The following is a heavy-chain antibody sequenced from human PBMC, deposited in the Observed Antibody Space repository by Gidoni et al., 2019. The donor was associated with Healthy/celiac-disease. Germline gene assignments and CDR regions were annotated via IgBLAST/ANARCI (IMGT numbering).Heavy chain of an antibody. Sequence: QVQLVQSGAEGKKPGASVKVSCKASGYTFTSYYMHWVRQAPGQGLEWMGMINHSVGSTSYTHKFPGRVTLPRVTYSRTVYMELGSLLSEYTTVYYRAGGSSRWWLLKGGDYWGQGPLVTVSS. J-gene: IGHJ4*02. CDR2: INHSVGST. CDR1: GYTFTSYY. D-gene: IGHD6-19*01. CDR3: AGGSSRWWLLKGGDY. V-gene: IGHV1-46*01.